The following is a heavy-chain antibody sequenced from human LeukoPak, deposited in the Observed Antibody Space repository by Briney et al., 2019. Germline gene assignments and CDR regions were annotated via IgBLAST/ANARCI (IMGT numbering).Heavy chain of an antibody. CDR1: GGSISSYY. CDR2: IYYSGST. V-gene: IGHV4-59*08. D-gene: IGHD6-19*01. J-gene: IGHJ5*02. CDR3: ARLSRSSGWYTYNWFDP. Sequence: PSETLSLTCTVSGGSISSYYWSWIRQPPGKGLEWIGYIYYSGSTNYNPSLKSRVTISVDTSKNQFSLKLSSVTAADTAVYYCARLSRSSGWYTYNWFDPWGQGTLVTASS.